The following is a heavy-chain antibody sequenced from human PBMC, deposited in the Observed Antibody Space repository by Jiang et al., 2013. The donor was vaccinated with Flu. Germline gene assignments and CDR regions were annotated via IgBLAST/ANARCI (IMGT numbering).Heavy chain of an antibody. CDR2: INPKSGVT. J-gene: IGHJ4*01. CDR1: GYIFINRY. D-gene: IGHD1-14*01. V-gene: IGHV1-2*07. CDR3: AKDPDRAGAFFDY. Sequence: GAEVKEPGASVKVSCRASGYIFINRYIHWVRQAPGQGLEWMGWINPKSGVTKFAHKFQGRFTMTTVTSISTAYMELTKLTSDDTAIYYCAKDPDRAGAFFDYWG.